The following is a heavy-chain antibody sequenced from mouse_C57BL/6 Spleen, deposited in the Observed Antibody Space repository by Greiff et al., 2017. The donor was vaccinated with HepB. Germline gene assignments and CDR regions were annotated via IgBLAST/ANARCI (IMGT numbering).Heavy chain of an antibody. V-gene: IGHV1-76*01. J-gene: IGHJ3*01. CDR1: GYTFTDYY. CDR2: IYPGSGNT. Sequence: VQLQQSGAELVRPGASVKLSCKASGYTFTDYYINWVKQTPGQGLEWIARIYPGSGNTYYIEKFKGKATVTADKSSSTAYMQLSSLTSEDSAVYFYARSGYGNPWFAYWGQGTLVTVSA. CDR3: ARSGYGNPWFAY. D-gene: IGHD2-10*02.